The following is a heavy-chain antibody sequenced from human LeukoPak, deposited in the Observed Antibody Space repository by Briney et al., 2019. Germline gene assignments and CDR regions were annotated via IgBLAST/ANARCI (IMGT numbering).Heavy chain of an antibody. CDR2: INPNSGGT. J-gene: IGHJ4*02. Sequence: ASVKVSCKASGYTFTGYYMHWVRQAPGQGLEWKGWINPNSGGTNYAQKFQGRVTMTRDTSISTAYMELSRLRSDDTAVYYCARMLGITMVRGVITPFDYWGQGTLVTVSS. D-gene: IGHD3-10*01. CDR1: GYTFTGYY. V-gene: IGHV1-2*02. CDR3: ARMLGITMVRGVITPFDY.